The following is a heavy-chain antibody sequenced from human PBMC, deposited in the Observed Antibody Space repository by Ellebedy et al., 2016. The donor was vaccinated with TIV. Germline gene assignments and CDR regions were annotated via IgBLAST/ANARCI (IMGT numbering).Heavy chain of an antibody. Sequence: GGSLRLSCAASGFTFSSFAMHWVRQAPGKGLEWLSVISGGGGSTYHADSVKGRLTITRDNSKNTLYLQMNRLRTEDTAVCYCAKGSSSGFNYDRVGFEYWGQGTLVTVSS. D-gene: IGHD3-22*01. CDR1: GFTFSSFA. J-gene: IGHJ4*02. CDR3: AKGSSSGFNYDRVGFEY. V-gene: IGHV3-23*01. CDR2: ISGGGGST.